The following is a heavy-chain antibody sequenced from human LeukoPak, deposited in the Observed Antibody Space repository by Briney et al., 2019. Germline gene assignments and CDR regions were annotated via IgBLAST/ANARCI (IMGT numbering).Heavy chain of an antibody. Sequence: SETLSLTCTVSGGSIINYYWSWIRQPPGKGLEWIGSIYYSGSTYYNPSLKSRVTISVDTSKNQFSLKLSSVTAADTAVYYCARFFGQLAPFDYWGQGTLVTVSS. D-gene: IGHD6-13*01. CDR2: IYYSGST. J-gene: IGHJ4*02. CDR3: ARFFGQLAPFDY. CDR1: GGSIINYY. V-gene: IGHV4-59*12.